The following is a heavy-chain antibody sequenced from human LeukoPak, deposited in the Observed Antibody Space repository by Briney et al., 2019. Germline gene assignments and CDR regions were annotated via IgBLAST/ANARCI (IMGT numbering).Heavy chain of an antibody. J-gene: IGHJ2*01. D-gene: IGHD6-19*01. CDR3: ARGSSSGWHYWYFDL. CDR1: GGSISSYY. CDR2: AYTSGST. V-gene: IGHV4-4*07. Sequence: SETLSLTCTVSGGSISSYYWSWIRQPAGKGLEWIGRAYTSGSTNYNPSLKSRVTMSVDTSKNQFSLKLSSVTAADTAVYYCARGSSSGWHYWYFDLWGRGTLVTVSS.